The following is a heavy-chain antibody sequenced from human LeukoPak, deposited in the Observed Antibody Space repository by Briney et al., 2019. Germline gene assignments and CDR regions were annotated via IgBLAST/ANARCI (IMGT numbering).Heavy chain of an antibody. Sequence: GGSLRLSCAASGFTFSSYAMSWVRQAPGKGLEWVSAISGSGGSTYYADSVKGRFTISRDNTNNTLYLQMNRLRAGERAADYCAKDYDILTGSRVAFDIWGQGKMVTVSS. V-gene: IGHV3-23*01. CDR3: AKDYDILTGSRVAFDI. CDR1: GFTFSSYA. J-gene: IGHJ3*02. D-gene: IGHD3-9*01. CDR2: ISGSGGST.